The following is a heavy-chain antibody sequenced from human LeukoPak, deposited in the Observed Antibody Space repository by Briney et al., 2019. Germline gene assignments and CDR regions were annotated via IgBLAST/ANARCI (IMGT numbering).Heavy chain of an antibody. V-gene: IGHV3-48*03. CDR2: ISGGGETR. CDR1: GFTFSLYE. J-gene: IGHJ4*01. Sequence: GGSLRLSCAASGFTFSLYEMNWVRQAPVKGLEWVSYISGGGETRYYADSVKGRFTISRDNAKKSLYLQMNSVRAEDTAVYYCARDPGYSSGWFDYWGHGALVTASS. CDR3: ARDPGYSSGWFDY. D-gene: IGHD6-19*01.